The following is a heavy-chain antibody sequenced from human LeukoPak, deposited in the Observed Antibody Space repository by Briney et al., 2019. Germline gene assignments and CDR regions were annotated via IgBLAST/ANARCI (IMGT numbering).Heavy chain of an antibody. CDR2: IIPIFGTA. J-gene: IGHJ4*02. D-gene: IGHD1-26*01. CDR3: ARSSIPPPGTYVGFDY. V-gene: IGHV1-69*06. CDR1: GYTFTSYG. Sequence: GASVKVSCKASGYTFTSYGISWVRQAPGQGLEWMGGIIPIFGTANYAQKFQGRVTITADKSTSTAHMELSSLRSEDTAVYYCARSSIPPPGTYVGFDYWGQGTLVTVSS.